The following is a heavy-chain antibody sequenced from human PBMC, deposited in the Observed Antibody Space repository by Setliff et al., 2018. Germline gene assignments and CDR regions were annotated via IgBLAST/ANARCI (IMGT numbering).Heavy chain of an antibody. CDR3: VKLVPQAISSDP. CDR2: IRSKANSYAT. D-gene: IGHD3-10*01. Sequence: HPGGSLRLSCAASGFTFSGSAMHWVRQASGKGLEWVGRIRSKANSYATAYAASVKGRFTISRDDSKNTAYLQMNSLKTEDTAVYYCVKLVPQAISSDPWGQGTLVTVSS. J-gene: IGHJ5*02. V-gene: IGHV3-73*01. CDR1: GFTFSGSA.